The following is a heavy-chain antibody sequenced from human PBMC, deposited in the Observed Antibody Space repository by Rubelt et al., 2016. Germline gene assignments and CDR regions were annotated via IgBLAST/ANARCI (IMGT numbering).Heavy chain of an antibody. Sequence: QVQLVESGGGVVQPGRYLRLSCAASGFTFSTYGMHWVRPAPGKGLEWVALISYDGSDKYYENSMRGRYNISRDNAKNSLYHQMNSLRVEDTAVYYCARVLRGFNSNIDYWGQGTLVIVSS. CDR2: ISYDGSDK. V-gene: IGHV3-30*03. J-gene: IGHJ4*02. CDR1: GFTFSTYG. D-gene: IGHD4-11*01. CDR3: ARVLRGFNSNIDY.